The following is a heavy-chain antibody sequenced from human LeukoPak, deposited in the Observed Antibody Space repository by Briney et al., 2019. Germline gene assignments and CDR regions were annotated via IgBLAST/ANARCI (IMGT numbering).Heavy chain of an antibody. Sequence: SETLSLTCTVSGGSISGYYWSWIRQPPGKGLEWIGYIYYSGSTNYNPSLKSRVTISVDTSMNQFSLKLSSVTAADTAVHYCARGDSSSLMPHDYWGQGTLVTVSS. CDR3: ARGDSSSLMPHDY. D-gene: IGHD6-13*01. CDR1: GGSISGYY. CDR2: IYYSGST. V-gene: IGHV4-59*01. J-gene: IGHJ4*02.